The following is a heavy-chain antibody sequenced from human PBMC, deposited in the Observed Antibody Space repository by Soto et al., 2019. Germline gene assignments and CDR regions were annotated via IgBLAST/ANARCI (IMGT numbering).Heavy chain of an antibody. CDR1: CYSIISGYY. V-gene: IGHV4-38-2*01. D-gene: IGHD4-17*01. J-gene: IGHJ4*02. CDR3: ARGPTVTPDY. CDR2: IYHSGST. Sequence: PSETLSLTCAFSCYSIISGYYWGWIRQPPGKGLEWIGSIYHSGSTYYNPSLKSRVTISVDTSKNQFSLKLSSVTAADTAVYYCARGPTVTPDYWGQGTLVTVSS.